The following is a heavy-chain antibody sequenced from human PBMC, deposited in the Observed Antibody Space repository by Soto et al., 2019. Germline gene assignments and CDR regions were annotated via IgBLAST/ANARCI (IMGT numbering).Heavy chain of an antibody. CDR1: GFTFSSYS. CDR2: ISSSSSYI. V-gene: IGHV3-21*01. CDR3: AGDRHRSRCYGDAFVI. Sequence: GGSLRLSCAASGFTFSSYSMNWVRQSPGKGLGWVSSISSSSSYIYYADSVKGRFTISRDNAKNSLYLQMNSLRAEDTAVYYCAGDRHRSRCYGDAFVIWGTGXIVTV. J-gene: IGHJ3*02. D-gene: IGHD2-15*01.